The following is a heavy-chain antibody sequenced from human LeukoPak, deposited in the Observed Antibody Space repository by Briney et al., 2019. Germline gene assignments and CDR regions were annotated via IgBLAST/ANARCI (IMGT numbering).Heavy chain of an antibody. J-gene: IGHJ4*02. CDR1: GFTFSSYV. D-gene: IGHD3-16*01. V-gene: IGHV3-23*01. CDR2: ISGSGGTT. CDR3: SRWGDS. Sequence: PGGSLRLSCAASGFTFSSYVMSWVRQAPGEGLEWVSAISGSGGTTSYADSVKGRFTISRDNSKNTLFLQMNSLRAEDTAVYYCSRWGDSWGQGTLVTVS.